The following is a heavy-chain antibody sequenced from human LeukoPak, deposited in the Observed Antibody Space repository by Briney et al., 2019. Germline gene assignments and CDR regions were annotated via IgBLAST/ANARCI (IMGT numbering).Heavy chain of an antibody. Sequence: ASVKVSCKASGYTFTSYGISWVRQAPGQGLEWMGWISAYNGNTNYAQKLQGRVTMTTDTSTSTAYMELRSLRSDDAAVYYCARGGVGYCSGGSCYYLHWGQGTLVTVSS. D-gene: IGHD2-15*01. V-gene: IGHV1-18*01. CDR2: ISAYNGNT. CDR3: ARGGVGYCSGGSCYYLH. CDR1: GYTFTSYG. J-gene: IGHJ1*01.